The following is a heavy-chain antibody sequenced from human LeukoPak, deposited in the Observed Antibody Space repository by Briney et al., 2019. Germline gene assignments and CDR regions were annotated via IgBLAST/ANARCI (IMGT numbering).Heavy chain of an antibody. J-gene: IGHJ5*02. CDR3: ARRIGYSGYDLRFDP. Sequence: SETLSLTCAVYDGSFSQYYWSWIRQPPGKGLEWIGEINQSGSTNYNPPLKSRVMMSVDTSKNQVPLKLSSVTAADTAVYYCARRIGYSGYDLRFDPWGQGTLVTVSS. CDR2: INQSGST. CDR1: DGSFSQYY. D-gene: IGHD5-12*01. V-gene: IGHV4-34*01.